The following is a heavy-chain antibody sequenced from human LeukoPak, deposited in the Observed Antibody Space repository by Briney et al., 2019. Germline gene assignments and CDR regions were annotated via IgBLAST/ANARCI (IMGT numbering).Heavy chain of an antibody. D-gene: IGHD3-3*01. Sequence: ASVKVSCKASGYTFTSYGISWVRQAPGQGLEWMGWISAYNGNTNYAQKLQGRVTMTTDTSTSTAYMELRSLRSDDTAVYYCAREYYDFWSGYFPIDPWGQGTLVTVSP. J-gene: IGHJ5*02. V-gene: IGHV1-18*01. CDR1: GYTFTSYG. CDR3: AREYYDFWSGYFPIDP. CDR2: ISAYNGNT.